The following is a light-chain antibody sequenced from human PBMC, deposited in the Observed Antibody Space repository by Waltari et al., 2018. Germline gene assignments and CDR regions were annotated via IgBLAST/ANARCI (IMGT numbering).Light chain of an antibody. J-gene: IGKJ4*01. Sequence: EIVLTQSPGSLSLSPGERATLSCRASQTISGSWLTWYQQKPGQAPRLLIYGASSRATAIPDRFRGSGSGTDFTLTISRLEPEDFAVYYCQQYDGSSVTFGGGTKVEIK. V-gene: IGKV3-20*01. CDR3: QQYDGSSVT. CDR1: QTISGSW. CDR2: GAS.